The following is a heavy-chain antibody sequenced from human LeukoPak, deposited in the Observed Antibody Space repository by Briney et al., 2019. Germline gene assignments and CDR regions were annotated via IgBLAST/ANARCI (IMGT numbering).Heavy chain of an antibody. CDR2: INPNSGGT. Sequence: ASVKVSCKASGYTFTGYYMHRVRQAPGQGLEWMGWINPNSGGTNYAQKFQGWVTMTRDTSISTAYMELSRLRSDDTAVYYCARAAHDYVWGSYRSDYGMDVWGKGTTVTVSS. CDR3: ARAAHDYVWGSYRSDYGMDV. V-gene: IGHV1-2*04. J-gene: IGHJ6*04. D-gene: IGHD3-16*02. CDR1: GYTFTGYY.